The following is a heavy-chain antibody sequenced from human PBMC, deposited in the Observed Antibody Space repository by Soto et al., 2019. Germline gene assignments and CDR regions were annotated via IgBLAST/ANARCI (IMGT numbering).Heavy chain of an antibody. CDR2: INTDGSTT. CDR3: VWHDYGDSDY. Sequence: GGSLRLSCAASGFTSNNYWMHWVRQAPGKGLVWVSRINTDGSTTMYADSVKGRFTMSRDNAKNTLYLQMNSLRAEDTAVYYCVWHDYGDSDYWGQGTLVTVSS. D-gene: IGHD4-17*01. V-gene: IGHV3-74*03. J-gene: IGHJ4*02. CDR1: GFTSNNYW.